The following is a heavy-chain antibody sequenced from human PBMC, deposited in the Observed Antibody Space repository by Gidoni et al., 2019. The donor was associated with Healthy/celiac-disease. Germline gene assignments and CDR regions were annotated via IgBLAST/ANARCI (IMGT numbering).Heavy chain of an antibody. CDR1: GFTFSSYG. J-gene: IGHJ6*04. D-gene: IGHD3-16*01. CDR2: IWYDGSNK. V-gene: IGHV3-33*01. CDR3: ARDMSKAGGGNYGMDV. Sequence: QVQLVESGGGVVQPGRSLRLSCAASGFTFSSYGMHWVRQAPGKGLEWVAVIWYDGSNKYYADSVKGRFTISRDNSKNTLYLQMKSLRDEDTAVYYCARDMSKAGGGNYGMDVWGKGTTVTVSS.